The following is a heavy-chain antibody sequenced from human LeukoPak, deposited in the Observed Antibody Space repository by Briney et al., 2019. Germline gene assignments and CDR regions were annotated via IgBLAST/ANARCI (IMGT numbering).Heavy chain of an antibody. CDR2: ISGSGSRT. Sequence: PGGSLRLSCAASGFTFRDSALAWFRQAPGKGLEWVSAISGSGSRTYYADSVKGRFTISRDNYKNTLFLQMNTLRAEDTAVYYCVKASFAGVIGTLDYWGQGTLVAVSS. D-gene: IGHD3-16*02. CDR3: VKASFAGVIGTLDY. V-gene: IGHV3-23*01. J-gene: IGHJ4*02. CDR1: GFTFRDSA.